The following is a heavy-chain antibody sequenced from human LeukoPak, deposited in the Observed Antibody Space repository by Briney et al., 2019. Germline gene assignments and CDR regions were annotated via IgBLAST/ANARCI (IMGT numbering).Heavy chain of an antibody. CDR2: ISGSAGST. D-gene: IGHD1-26*01. J-gene: IGHJ4*02. Sequence: PGGSLRLSCAASGLTFSNYAMSWVRQAPGKGLEWVSGISGSAGSTYYADSVKGRFTISRDNSKNTLYLQMNSLTDDDTAVYDCAKKWGVGTTTLDYFDYWGQGTLVTVSS. CDR3: AKKWGVGTTTLDYFDY. CDR1: GLTFSNYA. V-gene: IGHV3-23*01.